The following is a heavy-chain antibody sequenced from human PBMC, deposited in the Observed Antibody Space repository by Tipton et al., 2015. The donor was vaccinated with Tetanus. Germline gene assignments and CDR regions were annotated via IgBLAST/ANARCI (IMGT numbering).Heavy chain of an antibody. D-gene: IGHD6-13*01. CDR2: IYYSGST. Sequence: TLSLTCTVSGGSISSSSYYWGWIRQPPGKGLEWIGSIYYSGSTYYNPTLKSRVTISVDTSKNQFSLKLSSVTAADTAVYYCARSLAGAYSSSWYYFDYWGQGTLVTVSS. V-gene: IGHV4-39*01. J-gene: IGHJ4*02. CDR1: GGSISSSSYY. CDR3: ARSLAGAYSSSWYYFDY.